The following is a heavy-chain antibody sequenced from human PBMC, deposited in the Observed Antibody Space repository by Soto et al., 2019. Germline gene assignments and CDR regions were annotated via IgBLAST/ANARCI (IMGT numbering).Heavy chain of an antibody. J-gene: IGHJ4*02. D-gene: IGHD3-9*01. CDR3: AKGFYYDILTGPDSSYYFDY. V-gene: IGHV3-30*18. CDR2: ISYDGSNK. CDR1: GFTFSSYG. Sequence: GGSLRLSCAASGFTFSSYGMHWVRQAPGKGLEWVAVISYDGSNKYYADSVKGRFTISRDNSKNTLYLQMNSLRAEDTAVYYCAKGFYYDILTGPDSSYYFDYWGQGTLVTVSS.